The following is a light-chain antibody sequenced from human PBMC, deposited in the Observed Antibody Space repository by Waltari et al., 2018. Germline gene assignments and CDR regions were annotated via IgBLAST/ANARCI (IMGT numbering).Light chain of an antibody. J-gene: IGLJ3*02. CDR1: TSNIGKNP. CDR3: ASWDDSLNGPV. CDR2: YND. Sequence: QSVLTQPPSMSEAPRQRVTISCSGSTSNIGKNPVSWYQQLPGKAPKFLISYNDLKPSWVSARFSGSKSGTSASLTISELQSEDEADYFCASWDDSLNGPVFGGGTKVTVL. V-gene: IGLV1-36*01.